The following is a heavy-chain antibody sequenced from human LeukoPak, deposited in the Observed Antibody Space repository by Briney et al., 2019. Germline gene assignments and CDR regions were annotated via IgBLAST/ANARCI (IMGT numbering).Heavy chain of an antibody. V-gene: IGHV3-15*07. CDR1: GFTFTNAW. J-gene: IGHJ5*02. Sequence: GGSLRLSCTASGFTFTNAWMNWVRQAPGKGLEWVGRIKSKNVGGTTDYAAPVKGRFTISRDDSKNTVYLQMNSLKIEDTAVYYCTSHAAFDPWGQGTLVTVSS. CDR3: TSHAAFDP. CDR2: IKSKNVGGTT.